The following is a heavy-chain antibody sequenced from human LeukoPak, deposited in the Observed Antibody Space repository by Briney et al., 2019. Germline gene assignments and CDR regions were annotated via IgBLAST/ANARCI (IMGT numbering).Heavy chain of an antibody. CDR1: GGSFSGYY. J-gene: IGHJ5*02. Sequence: SETLSLTCAVYGGSFSGYYWSWIRQPPGKGLEWIGEINHSGSTNYNPSLKSRVTISVDTSKNQFSLKLSSVTAADMAVYYCARGRDEGDFWSGYQSTSWFDPWGQGTLVTVSS. D-gene: IGHD3-3*01. V-gene: IGHV4-34*01. CDR2: INHSGST. CDR3: ARGRDEGDFWSGYQSTSWFDP.